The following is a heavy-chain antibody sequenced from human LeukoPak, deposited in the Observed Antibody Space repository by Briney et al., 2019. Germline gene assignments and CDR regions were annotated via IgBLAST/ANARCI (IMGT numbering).Heavy chain of an antibody. Sequence: PSETLSLTCTVSGGSISSSSYYWGWIRQPPGKGLEWIGSIYYSGSAYYNPSLKSRVTISVDTSKNQFSLKLSSVTAADTAVYYCARQGRYWNGGLAFDIWGQGTMVTVSS. CDR2: IYYSGSA. D-gene: IGHD1-1*01. CDR3: ARQGRYWNGGLAFDI. V-gene: IGHV4-39*01. CDR1: GGSISSSSYY. J-gene: IGHJ3*02.